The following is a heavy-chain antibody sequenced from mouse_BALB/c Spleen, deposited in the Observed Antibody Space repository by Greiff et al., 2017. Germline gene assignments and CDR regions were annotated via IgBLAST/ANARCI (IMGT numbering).Heavy chain of an antibody. V-gene: IGHV1S81*02. J-gene: IGHJ4*01. CDR1: GYTFTSYY. CDR2: INPSNGGT. Sequence: VQLQESGAELVKPGASVKLSCKASGYTFTSYYMYWVKQRPGQGLEWIGEINPSNGGTNFNEKFKSKATLTVDKSSSTAYMQLSSLTSEDSAVYYCTRASLIYAMDYWGQGTSVTVSS. CDR3: TRASLIYAMDY. D-gene: IGHD6-1*01.